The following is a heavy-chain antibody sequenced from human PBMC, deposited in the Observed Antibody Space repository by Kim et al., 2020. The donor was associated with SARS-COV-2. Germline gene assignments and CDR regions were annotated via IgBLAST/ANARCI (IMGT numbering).Heavy chain of an antibody. V-gene: IGHV3-23*01. D-gene: IGHD3-10*01. Sequence: GGSLRLSCAASGFTFSSYAMSWVRQAPGKGLEWVSAISGSGGSTYYADSVKGRFTISRDNSKNTLYLQMNSLRAEDTAVYYCAKARGSGRQPNWFDPWGQGTLVTVSS. J-gene: IGHJ5*02. CDR3: AKARGSGRQPNWFDP. CDR1: GFTFSSYA. CDR2: ISGSGGST.